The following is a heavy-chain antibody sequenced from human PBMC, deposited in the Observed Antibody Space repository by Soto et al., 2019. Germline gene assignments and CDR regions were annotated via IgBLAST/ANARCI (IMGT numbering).Heavy chain of an antibody. J-gene: IGHJ6*02. CDR1: GYTFTSFG. CDR3: ARDKPQQIVGYNYYYGMDV. Sequence: QLHLVQSGAEVKKPGASVQVSCTASGYTFTSFGVSWVRQVPGQGLEWMGWISGYNGDTDYAQKFQCRVTMTTDRYTSTAYKEVRSLRSDDRAVYYCARDKPQQIVGYNYYYGMDVWGQGTTVSV. V-gene: IGHV1-18*04. D-gene: IGHD6-6*01. CDR2: ISGYNGDT.